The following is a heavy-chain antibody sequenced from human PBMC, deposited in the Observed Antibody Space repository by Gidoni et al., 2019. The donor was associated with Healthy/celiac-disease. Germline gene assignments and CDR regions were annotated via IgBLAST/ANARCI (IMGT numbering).Heavy chain of an antibody. D-gene: IGHD3-22*01. CDR2: IIPSFGTA. CDR1: GGTFSSYA. V-gene: IGHV1-69*01. Sequence: QVQLVQSGAEVTKPGSSVKVSCKASGGTFSSYAISWVRQAPGQGLEWMGGIIPSFGTANYAQKFQGRVTITADESTSTAYMELSSLRSEDTAVYYCARGDPTYYYDSSGYYSLDYWGQGTLVTVSS. CDR3: ARGDPTYYYDSSGYYSLDY. J-gene: IGHJ4*02.